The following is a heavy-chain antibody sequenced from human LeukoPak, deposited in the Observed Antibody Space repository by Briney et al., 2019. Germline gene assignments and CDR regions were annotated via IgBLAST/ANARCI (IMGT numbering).Heavy chain of an antibody. CDR1: GGSFSGYY. D-gene: IGHD3-10*01. Sequence: SETLSLTCAVYGGSFSGYYWSWIRQPPGKGLEWIGEINHSGSTNYNPSLKSRVTISLDTSKNQYSLKLRSVTAADTAVYYCASPRSGFRDAFDIWGQGTMVTVSS. V-gene: IGHV4-34*01. J-gene: IGHJ3*02. CDR3: ASPRSGFRDAFDI. CDR2: INHSGST.